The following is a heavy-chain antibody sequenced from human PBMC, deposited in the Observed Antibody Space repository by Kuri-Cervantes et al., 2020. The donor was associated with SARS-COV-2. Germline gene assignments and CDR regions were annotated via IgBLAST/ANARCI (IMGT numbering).Heavy chain of an antibody. V-gene: IGHV3-7*05. CDR2: IKQDGSEK. CDR1: GYSFTSYW. D-gene: IGHD3-3*01. Sequence: GGSLRLSCKGSGYSFTSYWIGWVRQMPGKGLEWVANIKQDGSEKYYVDSVKGRFTISSDNAKNSLYLQMNSLRAEDTAVYYWARSGPSFFGVVIPYYYYGMDVWGQGTTVTVSS. CDR3: ARSGPSFFGVVIPYYYYGMDV. J-gene: IGHJ6*02.